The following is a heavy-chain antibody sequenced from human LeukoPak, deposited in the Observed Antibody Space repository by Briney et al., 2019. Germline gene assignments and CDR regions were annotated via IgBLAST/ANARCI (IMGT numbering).Heavy chain of an antibody. CDR1: GGSINTYDYY. Sequence: SETLSLTCTVSGGSINTYDYYWGWVRQPPGEGLEWIAAIHQSGSTHSNPSLKTRVTMSADTSQNQFSLKLSSVTAADTAVYYCTRYIVATINSFDFWGQGTLVSVSS. CDR2: IHQSGST. V-gene: IGHV4-39*01. CDR3: TRYIVATINSFDF. J-gene: IGHJ4*02. D-gene: IGHD5-12*01.